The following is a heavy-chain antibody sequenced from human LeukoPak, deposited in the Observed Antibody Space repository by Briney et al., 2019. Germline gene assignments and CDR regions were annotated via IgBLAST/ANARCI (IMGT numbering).Heavy chain of an antibody. CDR1: GFTFSSYS. D-gene: IGHD6-19*01. CDR2: ISSSSSYI. CDR3: ARGDSSGWYYFDY. V-gene: IGHV3-21*01. J-gene: IGHJ4*02. Sequence: GGSPRLSCAASGFTFSSYSMNWVRQAPGKGLEWVSSISSSSSYIYYADSVKGRFTISRDNAKNSLYLQMNSLRAEDTAVYYCARGDSSGWYYFDYWGQGTLVTVSS.